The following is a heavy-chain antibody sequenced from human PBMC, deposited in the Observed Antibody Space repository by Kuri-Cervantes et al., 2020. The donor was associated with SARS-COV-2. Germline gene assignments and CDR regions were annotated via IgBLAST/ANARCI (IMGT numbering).Heavy chain of an antibody. V-gene: IGHV3-21*01. CDR2: ISSSSSYI. J-gene: IGHJ3*02. CDR3: ARADLSDFAFDI. Sequence: GESLKISCADSGFTFSSYSMNWVRQAPGKGLEWVSYISSSSSYIYYADSLKGRFTISRDNAKNSLYLQMNCLRAEDTAVYYCARADLSDFAFDIWGQGTMVTVSS. CDR1: GFTFSSYS. D-gene: IGHD2-21*01.